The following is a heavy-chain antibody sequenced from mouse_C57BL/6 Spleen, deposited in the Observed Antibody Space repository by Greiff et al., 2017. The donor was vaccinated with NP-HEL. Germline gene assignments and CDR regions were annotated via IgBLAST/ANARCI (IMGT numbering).Heavy chain of an antibody. J-gene: IGHJ2*01. D-gene: IGHD1-1*01. CDR3: SRGGFITTVVFDY. Sequence: VQLQQSGAALVKPGASVKISCKASGYAFSSYWMNWVKQRPGKGLEWIGQIYPGDGDTKYNGTFTGTATLTADTSSSTAYMQLSSLTSEDSAVYFWSRGGFITTVVFDYWGQGTTLTVSS. CDR2: IYPGDGDT. V-gene: IGHV1-80*01. CDR1: GYAFSSYW.